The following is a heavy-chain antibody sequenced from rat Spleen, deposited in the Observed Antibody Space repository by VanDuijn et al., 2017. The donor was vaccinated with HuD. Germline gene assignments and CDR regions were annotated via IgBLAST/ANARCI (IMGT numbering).Heavy chain of an antibody. J-gene: IGHJ2*01. CDR2: ISYDGSST. D-gene: IGHD1-1*01. Sequence: EVQLVESDGGLVQPGRSLKLSCAASGFTFSDYYMAWVRQAPTKGLEWVATISYDGSSTYYRDSVKGRFTISRDNAKSTLYLQMDSLRSEDTATYYCARRAHSAYFDYWGQGVMVTVSS. CDR1: GFTFSDYY. CDR3: ARRAHSAYFDY. V-gene: IGHV5-29*01.